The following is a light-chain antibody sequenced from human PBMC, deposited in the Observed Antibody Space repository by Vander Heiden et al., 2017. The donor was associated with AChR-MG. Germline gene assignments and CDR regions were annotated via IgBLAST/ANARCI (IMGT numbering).Light chain of an antibody. J-gene: IGKJ1*01. CDR2: DAS. Sequence: ETVMTLSPATLSESPGERATLSCRASQGVRSNLAWYQQKPGQAPRLLISDASTRATGLPARFSGSGSGTEFTLSISSLQSEDVAVYYCQQDDHWPRTFGRGTKVEIK. V-gene: IGKV3-15*01. CDR3: QQDDHWPRT. CDR1: QGVRSN.